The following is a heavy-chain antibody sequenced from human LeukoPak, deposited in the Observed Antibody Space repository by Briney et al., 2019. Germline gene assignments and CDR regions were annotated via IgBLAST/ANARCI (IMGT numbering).Heavy chain of an antibody. CDR2: IYTSGST. J-gene: IGHJ4*02. V-gene: IGHV4-61*02. D-gene: IGHD3-16*01. CDR1: GGSISSGSYY. CDR3: ARGDRGGDHV. Sequence: SQTLSLTCTVSGGSISSGSYYWSWIRQPAGKGLEWIGRIYTSGSTNYNPSLKSRVTISVDTSKNQFSLKLGSVTAADTAVYYCARGDRGGDHVWGQGTLVTVSS.